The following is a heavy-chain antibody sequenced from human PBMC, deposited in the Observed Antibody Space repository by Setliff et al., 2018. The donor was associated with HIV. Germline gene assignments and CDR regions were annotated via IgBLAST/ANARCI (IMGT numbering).Heavy chain of an antibody. CDR1: GGSVSSSSYY. V-gene: IGHV4-39*01. J-gene: IGHJ4*02. CDR3: ARSPAAEGH. D-gene: IGHD6-13*01. CDR2: IFYSGHT. Sequence: SETLSLTCTVSGGSVSSSSYYWGWIRQPPGKGLEWIGSIFYSGHTYYNPSLRSRVTISVDTSKNQFSLKLRSVTAADTAVYYCARSPAAEGHWGQGTLVTVSS.